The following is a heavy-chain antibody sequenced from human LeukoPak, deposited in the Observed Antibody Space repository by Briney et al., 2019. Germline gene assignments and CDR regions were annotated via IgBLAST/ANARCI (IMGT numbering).Heavy chain of an antibody. D-gene: IGHD2-21*02. V-gene: IGHV1-3*04. CDR3: ARNTETAIPLPYYFDY. CDR2: INTGNGNT. CDR1: GYTFTSYA. Sequence: GASVKVSCKASGYTFTSYAMHWERQAPGQRLECMGWINTGNGNTKYSQKFQGRVTITRDTSASTAYMDLSSLRSEDTAVYYCARNTETAIPLPYYFDYWGQGTLVTVSS. J-gene: IGHJ4*02.